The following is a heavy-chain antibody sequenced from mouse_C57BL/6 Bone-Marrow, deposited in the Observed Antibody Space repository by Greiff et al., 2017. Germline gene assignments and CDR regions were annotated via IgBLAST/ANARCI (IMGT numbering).Heavy chain of an antibody. Sequence: EVMLVESGGGLVKPGGSLKLSCAASGFTFSSYAMSWVRQTPEKRLEWVATISDGGSYTYYPDNVKGRFTISRDNAKNNLYLQMSHLKSEDTAMYYCARRYYYGSYYFDYWGQGTTLTVSS. CDR2: ISDGGSYT. V-gene: IGHV5-4*03. J-gene: IGHJ2*01. CDR3: ARRYYYGSYYFDY. CDR1: GFTFSSYA. D-gene: IGHD1-1*01.